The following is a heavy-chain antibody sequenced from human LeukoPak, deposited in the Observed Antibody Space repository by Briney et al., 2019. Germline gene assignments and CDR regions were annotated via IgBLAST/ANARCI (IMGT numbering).Heavy chain of an antibody. D-gene: IGHD6-19*01. CDR2: LRYDASSK. CDR1: GFTFSNYW. V-gene: IGHV3-30*02. CDR3: AKDWSQWLALGYYLDH. J-gene: IGHJ4*02. Sequence: TGGSLRLSCTASGFTFSNYWMHWVRQAPGKGLEWVAFLRYDASSKYYAESVKGRFTISRDNSKNTLYLQLNSLRTEDTAVYYCAKDWSQWLALGYYLDHWGQGTLVTVSS.